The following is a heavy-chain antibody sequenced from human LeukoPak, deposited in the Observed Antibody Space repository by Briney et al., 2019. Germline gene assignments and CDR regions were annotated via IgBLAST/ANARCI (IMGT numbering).Heavy chain of an antibody. D-gene: IGHD1-26*01. CDR3: ARGGSGGSYFDY. CDR2: IYHSGST. J-gene: IGHJ4*02. CDR1: GGSISSGGYF. V-gene: IGHV4-30-2*01. Sequence: PSETLSLTCAVSGGSISSGGYFWSWIRQPPGKGLEWIGYIYHSGSTYYNPSLKSRVTISVDRSKNQFSLKLSSVTAADTAVYYCARGGSGGSYFDYWGQGTLVTVSS.